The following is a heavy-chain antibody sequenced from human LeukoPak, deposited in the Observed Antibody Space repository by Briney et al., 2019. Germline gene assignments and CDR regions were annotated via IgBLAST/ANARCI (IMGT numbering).Heavy chain of an antibody. V-gene: IGHV4-59*01. Sequence: SETLSLTCTVSGGSIISYYWTWIRQPPGKGLEWIGYIYYSGSTNYNPSLKSRVTISVDTSKNQFSLDLSSVTAADTAVYYCARIREIIPAAISGDYYYYMDVWGKGTTVTVSS. D-gene: IGHD2-2*01. CDR2: IYYSGST. J-gene: IGHJ6*03. CDR1: GGSIISYY. CDR3: ARIREIIPAAISGDYYYYMDV.